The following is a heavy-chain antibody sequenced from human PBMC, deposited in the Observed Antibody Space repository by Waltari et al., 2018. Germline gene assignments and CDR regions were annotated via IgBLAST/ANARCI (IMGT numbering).Heavy chain of an antibody. CDR2: VCAEEGET. CDR1: GYTFTDYY. D-gene: IGHD5-12*01. V-gene: IGHV1-69-2*01. CDR3: ATGGGYDYGGDY. Sequence: EVQLVQSGAEVKKPGATVKISCKVSGYTFTDYYMHWVQQAPGKGLEWMGLVCAEEGETIDAEKFQGRVTITAHTSTDTAYMELSSLGSEDTAVYYCATGGGYDYGGDYWGQGTLVTVSS. J-gene: IGHJ4*02.